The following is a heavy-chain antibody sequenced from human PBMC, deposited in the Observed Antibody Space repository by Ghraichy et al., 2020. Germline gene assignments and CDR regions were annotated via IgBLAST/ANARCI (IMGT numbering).Heavy chain of an antibody. J-gene: IGHJ4*02. D-gene: IGHD5-12*01. CDR1: GFSLSTSGVG. Sequence: SGPTLVKPTQTLTLTCTFSGFSLSTSGVGVGWIRQPPGKALEWLALIYWDDDKRYSPSLKSRLTITKDTSKNQVVLTMTNMDPVDTATYYCAHRPVDMTDAYYFDYWGQGTLVTVSS. CDR3: AHRPVDMTDAYYFDY. CDR2: IYWDDDK. V-gene: IGHV2-5*02.